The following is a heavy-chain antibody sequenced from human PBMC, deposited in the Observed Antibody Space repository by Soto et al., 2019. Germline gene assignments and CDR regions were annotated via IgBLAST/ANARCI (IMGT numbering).Heavy chain of an antibody. V-gene: IGHV4-34*01. D-gene: IGHD1-7*01. Sequence: SETLSLTCAVYGGSFSGYYWSWIRQPPGKGLEWIGEINHSGSTNYNPSLKSRVTISVDTSKNQFSLKLSSVTAADTAVYYCARDLHETGTTENWFDPWGQGTLVTVSS. CDR3: ARDLHETGTTENWFDP. J-gene: IGHJ5*02. CDR1: GGSFSGYY. CDR2: INHSGST.